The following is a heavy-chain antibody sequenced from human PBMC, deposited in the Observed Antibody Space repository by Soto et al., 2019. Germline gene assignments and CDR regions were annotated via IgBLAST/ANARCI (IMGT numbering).Heavy chain of an antibody. J-gene: IGHJ6*02. CDR1: GFTFRSYW. Sequence: PGGSLRLSCAASGFTFRSYWVNWVRQAPGKGLQWVANINQAGSEKYYVDCVKGRFTISRDNAKNSLYLQMNSLRAEDTAVYYCARGSTYNFWSGYIYYGMDVWGQGTTVTVSS. CDR3: ARGSTYNFWSGYIYYGMDV. V-gene: IGHV3-7*03. CDR2: INQAGSEK. D-gene: IGHD3-3*01.